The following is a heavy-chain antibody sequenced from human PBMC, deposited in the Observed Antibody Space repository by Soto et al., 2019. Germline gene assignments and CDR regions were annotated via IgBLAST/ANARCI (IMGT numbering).Heavy chain of an antibody. CDR2: MSTYNENI. CDR1: GYPFSSYG. CDR3: AKDAHEAAASDV. Sequence: QAQLLQSEPAVKKPGASVKVSCKASGYPFSSYGINWVRRAPGQGLEWVGWMSTYNENIVYAQKFQGRVTMTTDKSTSTAYMDLGTVRSDDTAVYYCAKDAHEAAASDVWGQGTMVTVSS. D-gene: IGHD6-25*01. J-gene: IGHJ3*01. V-gene: IGHV1-18*01.